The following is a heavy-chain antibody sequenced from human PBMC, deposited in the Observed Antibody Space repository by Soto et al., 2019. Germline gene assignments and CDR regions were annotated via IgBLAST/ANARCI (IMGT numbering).Heavy chain of an antibody. CDR1: GFTFSSYA. CDR2: ISSNGGST. J-gene: IGHJ4*02. D-gene: IGHD1-26*01. Sequence: AGGSLRLSCSASGFTFSSYAMHWVRQAPGKGLEYVSAISSNGGSTYYADSVKGRFTISRDNSKNTLYLQMSSLRAEDTAVYYCAKDLGGSYFYYFNYWGKGTLVTVSS. V-gene: IGHV3-64D*06. CDR3: AKDLGGSYFYYFNY.